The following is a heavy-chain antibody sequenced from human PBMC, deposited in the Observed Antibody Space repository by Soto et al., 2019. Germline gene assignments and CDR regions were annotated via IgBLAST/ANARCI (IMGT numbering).Heavy chain of an antibody. CDR1: GFTFSSYA. Sequence: PGGSLRLSFAASGFTFSSYALHWVRQAPCKGLEWVAVISYDGREKYYDDSVQGRFTISRDSSKNTLFLQMNSLRAEETAVYYCARDPLAVTGSFVDYWGQGTLVTVTS. D-gene: IGHD6-19*01. J-gene: IGHJ4*02. CDR2: ISYDGREK. CDR3: ARDPLAVTGSFVDY. V-gene: IGHV3-30*04.